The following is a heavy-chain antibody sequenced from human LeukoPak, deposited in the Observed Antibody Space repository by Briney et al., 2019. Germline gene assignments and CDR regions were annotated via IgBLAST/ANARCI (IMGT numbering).Heavy chain of an antibody. V-gene: IGHV4-4*07. CDR2: IYTSGST. J-gene: IGHJ3*02. CDR1: GGSISTYY. CDR3: ARGTVPDAFDT. Sequence: SETLSLTCTVSGGSISTYYWSWLRQPPGKGLEWIGRIYTSGSTNYNPSLKSRVTMSVDTSKNQFSLKLSSVTAADTAVYFCARGTVPDAFDTWGQGTMVTVS. D-gene: IGHD1/OR15-1a*01.